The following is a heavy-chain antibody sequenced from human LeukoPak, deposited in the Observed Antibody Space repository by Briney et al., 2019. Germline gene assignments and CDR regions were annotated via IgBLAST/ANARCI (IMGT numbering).Heavy chain of an antibody. J-gene: IGHJ6*04. Sequence: PGGSLRLSCAASGFTFSSYEMNWVRQAPGKGLEWVSYISSSGSTIYYADSVKGRFTISRDNAKNSLYLQMNSLRAEDTAVYYCARYNVDTAVAEEVYYYGMDVWGKGTTVTVSS. CDR3: ARYNVDTAVAEEVYYYGMDV. CDR2: ISSSGSTI. V-gene: IGHV3-48*03. CDR1: GFTFSSYE. D-gene: IGHD5-18*01.